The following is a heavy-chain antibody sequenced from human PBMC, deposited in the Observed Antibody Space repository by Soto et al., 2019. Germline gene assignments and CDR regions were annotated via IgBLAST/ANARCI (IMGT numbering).Heavy chain of an antibody. V-gene: IGHV4-34*01. CDR2: INHSGST. J-gene: IGHJ5*02. CDR1: GGSFSGYY. CDR3: ARGRVIGWFGELFHRQDNWFDP. D-gene: IGHD3-10*01. Sequence: QVQLQQWGAGLLKPSETLSLTCAVYGGSFSGYYWSWIRQPPGKGLEWIGEINHSGSTNYNPSLKSRVTISVDTSKNQFSLKLSSVTAADTAVYYCARGRVIGWFGELFHRQDNWFDPWGQGTLVTVSS.